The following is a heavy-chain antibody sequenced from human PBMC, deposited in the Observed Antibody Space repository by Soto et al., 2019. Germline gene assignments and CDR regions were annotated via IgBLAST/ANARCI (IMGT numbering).Heavy chain of an antibody. Sequence: PGESLRLSCAASGFTFSSYGMHWVRQAPGKWLEWVAVIWYDGSNKYYADSVKGRFTISRDNSKNTLYLQMNSLRAEDTAVYYCARDRRAYYSDSSGPLPYYYYYGMDVWGQWTTVTVS. V-gene: IGHV3-33*01. D-gene: IGHD3-22*01. J-gene: IGHJ6*02. CDR1: GFTFSSYG. CDR2: IWYDGSNK. CDR3: ARDRRAYYSDSSGPLPYYYYYGMDV.